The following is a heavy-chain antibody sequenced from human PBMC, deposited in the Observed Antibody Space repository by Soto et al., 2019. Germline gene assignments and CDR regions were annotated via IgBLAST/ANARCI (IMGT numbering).Heavy chain of an antibody. CDR3: ARHHVCGRTIAGAAEF. CDR1: GKSLSGYY. J-gene: IGHJ4*02. CDR2: INHSGNT. V-gene: IGHV4-34*01. Sequence: QVQLQQWGAGLLKPSETLSLTCAVYGKSLSGYYWSWIRQPPGKALEWIGEINHSGNTNYNPSLKSRVTISVDTSKNQLFLNLSSVTAADTAMYYCARHHVCGRTIAGAAEFWGQGTLVTVSS. D-gene: IGHD1-26*01.